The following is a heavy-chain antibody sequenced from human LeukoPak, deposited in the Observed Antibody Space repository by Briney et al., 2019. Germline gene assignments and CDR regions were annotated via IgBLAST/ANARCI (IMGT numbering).Heavy chain of an antibody. CDR2: IYYSGST. D-gene: IGHD3-10*01. Sequence: PSETLSLTCTVAGGSISNYYWSWIRQPPGGGLGWIGYIYYSGSTNYNPSLKSRVTISVDTSKNQFSLKLSSVTAADTAVYYCARVPGKNYGMGVWGQGTTVTVSS. CDR1: GGSISNYY. CDR3: ARVPGKNYGMGV. V-gene: IGHV4-59*01. J-gene: IGHJ6*02.